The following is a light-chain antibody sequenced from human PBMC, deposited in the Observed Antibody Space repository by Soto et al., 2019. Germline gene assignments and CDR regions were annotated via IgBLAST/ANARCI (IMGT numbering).Light chain of an antibody. CDR2: GAS. Sequence: EIVMTQSPDTLSLSPGQIATXSXXASVSVRTDLAWYQQKPGQAPRLLIYGASTRAAGVPVRFSGSGSGSEFTLTIDTLQSEDFAVYYCQQYHNWLPITFGQGTRLEIK. CDR1: VSVRTD. V-gene: IGKV3-15*01. CDR3: QQYHNWLPIT. J-gene: IGKJ5*01.